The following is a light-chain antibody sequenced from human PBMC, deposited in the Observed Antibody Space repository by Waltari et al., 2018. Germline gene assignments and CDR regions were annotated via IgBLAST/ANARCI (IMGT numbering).Light chain of an antibody. CDR2: RDN. V-gene: IGLV3-9*01. Sequence: SYELTQPLSVSVALGQTATITCGGNNLGSKNVHWYQQSSGQAPVLVNYRDNNRPSGIPDRFSGSNSGNTATLTISRAQVGDEADYYCQVWDNSVVVFGGGTKLTVL. J-gene: IGLJ3*02. CDR1: NLGSKN. CDR3: QVWDNSVVV.